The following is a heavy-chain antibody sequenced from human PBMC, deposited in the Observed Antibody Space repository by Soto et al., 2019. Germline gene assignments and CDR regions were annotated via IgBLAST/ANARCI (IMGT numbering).Heavy chain of an antibody. CDR3: ARGTKYYYQGMDV. CDR1: SDSINNYY. CDR2: IYDSGST. Sequence: SETLSLTCTVSSDSINNYYWTWIRQPPGKGLEWIGYIYDSGSTSYNPSLKSRLTISVDTSKNQFSLKLKSVTAADTAVYYCARGTKYYYQGMDVWGQGTTVTVSS. V-gene: IGHV4-59*01. J-gene: IGHJ6*02.